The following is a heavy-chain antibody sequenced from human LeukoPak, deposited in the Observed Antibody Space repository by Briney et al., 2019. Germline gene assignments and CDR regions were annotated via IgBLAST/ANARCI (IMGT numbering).Heavy chain of an antibody. CDR1: GGSISRYY. CDR3: ARDPTRHCSSTSRYQRAFDI. D-gene: IGHD2-2*01. J-gene: IGHJ3*02. CDR2: IYTSGST. Sequence: SETLSLTCTVSGGSISRYYWSWIRQPAGKGLEWIGRIYTSGSTNYNPSLKSRVTMSVDTSKNQFSLKLSSVTAADTAVYYCARDPTRHCSSTSRYQRAFDIWGQGTMVTVSS. V-gene: IGHV4-4*07.